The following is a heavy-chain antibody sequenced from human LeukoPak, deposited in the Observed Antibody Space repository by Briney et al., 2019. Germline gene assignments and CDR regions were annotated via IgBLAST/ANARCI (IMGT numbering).Heavy chain of an antibody. V-gene: IGHV3-43*01. J-gene: IGHJ4*02. D-gene: IGHD6-19*01. CDR1: GVTVTEYN. Sequence: LIVSWSTSGVTVTEYNIDWGRQATGKSLEWVSLISWNGARINYGDSVKGRFTISSDNSKYSLYLQMNSLRTEDSALYYCVKDLVAASENVRGWYPMDYWGQGTLVTVSS. CDR3: VKDLVAASENVRGWYPMDY. CDR2: ISWNGARI.